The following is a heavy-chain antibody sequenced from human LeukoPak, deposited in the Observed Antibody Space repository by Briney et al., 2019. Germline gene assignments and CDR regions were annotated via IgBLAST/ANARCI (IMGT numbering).Heavy chain of an antibody. CDR3: ARDRDGWFDP. D-gene: IGHD5-24*01. V-gene: IGHV4-59*01. J-gene: IGHJ5*02. CDR2: IYYSGST. CDR1: GGSISSYY. Sequence: SETLSLTCTVPGGSISSYYWSWIRQPPGKGLEWIGYIYYSGSTNYNPSLKSRVTISVDTSKNQFSLKLSSVTAADTAVYYCARDRDGWFDPWGQGTLVTVSS.